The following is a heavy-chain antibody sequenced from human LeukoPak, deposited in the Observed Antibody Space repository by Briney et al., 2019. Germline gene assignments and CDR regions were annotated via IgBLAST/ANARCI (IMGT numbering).Heavy chain of an antibody. J-gene: IGHJ4*02. D-gene: IGHD2-21*02. CDR3: TRDGGDYGGRVFDY. V-gene: IGHV3-49*04. CDR2: IRSKAYGGTT. Sequence: GGSLRLSCTASGFTFGDYAMSWVRQAPGKWLEWVGFIRSKAYGGTTEYAASVKGRFTISRDDSKSIAYLKMNSLKTEDTAVYDCTRDGGDYGGRVFDYWGQGTLVTVSS. CDR1: GFTFGDYA.